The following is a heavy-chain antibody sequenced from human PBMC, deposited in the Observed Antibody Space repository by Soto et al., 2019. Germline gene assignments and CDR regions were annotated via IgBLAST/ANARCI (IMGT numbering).Heavy chain of an antibody. Sequence: QVQLVQSGAEVKKPGSSVKVSCKASGGTFSSYAINWVRQAPGQGLEWMGGIIPIFATADYAQKFQGRVTITADESTRPAYMELSSLRSEDTAVYYCAQCLLGVNYYYGMDVWGQGTTVTVSS. D-gene: IGHD3-16*01. CDR1: GGTFSSYA. V-gene: IGHV1-69*12. CDR2: IIPIFATA. J-gene: IGHJ6*02. CDR3: AQCLLGVNYYYGMDV.